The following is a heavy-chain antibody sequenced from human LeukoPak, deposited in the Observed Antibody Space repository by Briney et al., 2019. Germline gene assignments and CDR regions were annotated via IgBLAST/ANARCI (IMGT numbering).Heavy chain of an antibody. D-gene: IGHD4-17*01. J-gene: IGHJ3*02. Sequence: SETLSLTCAVSDYSIISSDCYWAWIRQPPGKGLEWIGSIYHTGRTYYNPSLKSRVTISVDTSKNLYALKLSSVTAADTAVYYCARDGVWAVTTPLDDAFDIWGQGTMVTVSS. V-gene: IGHV4-38-2*02. CDR2: IYHTGRT. CDR1: DYSIISSDCY. CDR3: ARDGVWAVTTPLDDAFDI.